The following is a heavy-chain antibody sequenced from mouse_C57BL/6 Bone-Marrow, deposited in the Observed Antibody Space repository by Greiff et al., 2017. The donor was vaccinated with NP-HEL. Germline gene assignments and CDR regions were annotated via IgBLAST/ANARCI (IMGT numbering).Heavy chain of an antibody. CDR1: GYTFTDYY. J-gene: IGHJ4*01. CDR3: ARNIVTSYYAMDY. V-gene: IGHV1-26*01. CDR2: INPNNGGT. Sequence: EVQLQQSGPELVKPGASVKISCKASGYTFTDYYMNWVKQSHGKSLEWIGDINPNNGGTSYNQKFKGKATLTVDKSSSTAYMELRSLTSEDSAVYYCARNIVTSYYAMDYWGRGTSVTVSS. D-gene: IGHD2-5*01.